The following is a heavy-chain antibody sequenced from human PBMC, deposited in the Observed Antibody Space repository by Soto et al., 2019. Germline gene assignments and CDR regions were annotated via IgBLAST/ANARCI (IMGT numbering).Heavy chain of an antibody. D-gene: IGHD6-6*01. V-gene: IGHV4-39*01. CDR3: ATGAAHVDY. Sequence: SETLSLTCTVSGGSISSSSYYWGWIRQPPGKGLEWIGSIYYSGSTYYNPSLKSRVTISVDTSKNQLSLKVSSVTAADTAVYYCATGAAHVDYWGQGTLVTVSS. J-gene: IGHJ4*02. CDR1: GGSISSSSYY. CDR2: IYYSGST.